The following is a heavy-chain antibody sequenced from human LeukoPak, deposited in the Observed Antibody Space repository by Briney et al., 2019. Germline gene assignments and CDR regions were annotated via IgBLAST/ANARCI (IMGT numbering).Heavy chain of an antibody. CDR2: ISYDGSNK. V-gene: IGHV3-30-3*01. D-gene: IGHD3-22*01. J-gene: IGHJ3*02. CDR1: GFSLSRYA. CDR3: ARGTYYYDSRSYSAGAFDI. Sequence: GGSLRLSCAASGFSLSRYAMHWVRQAPGKGLEWVAFISYDGSNKCYADSVKGRFTISRDNSKNTLYLQMNSLRAEDTAVYYCARGTYYYDSRSYSAGAFDIWGQGTMVTASS.